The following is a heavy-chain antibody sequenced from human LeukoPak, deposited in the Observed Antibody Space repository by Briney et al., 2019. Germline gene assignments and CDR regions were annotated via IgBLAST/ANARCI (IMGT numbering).Heavy chain of an antibody. CDR1: GFTLSSYG. CDR2: IRYDGSNK. CDR3: AKDRKELSYYYYMDV. Sequence: PGGSLRLSCAASGFTLSSYGMHWVRQAPGKGLEGVAFIRYDGSNKYYADSVKGRFTISRDNSKNTLYLQMNSLRAEDTAVYYCAKDRKELSYYYYMDVWGKGTTVTVSS. V-gene: IGHV3-30*02. J-gene: IGHJ6*03. D-gene: IGHD1-26*01.